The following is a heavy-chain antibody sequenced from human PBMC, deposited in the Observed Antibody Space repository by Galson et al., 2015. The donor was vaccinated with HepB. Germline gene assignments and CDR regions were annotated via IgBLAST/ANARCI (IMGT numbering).Heavy chain of an antibody. CDR2: IKSKTDGGTA. Sequence: SLRLSCAASGFTFTDAWMNWVRQAPGKGLEWVGRIKSKTDGGTADYAAPVKDRFTVSRDDSKNTLFLQMNSLKIEDTAMYYCTTLRKYYAGSGSYRAFDMWGQGTMVTVSS. CDR3: TTLRKYYAGSGSYRAFDM. J-gene: IGHJ3*02. V-gene: IGHV3-15*01. CDR1: GFTFTDAW. D-gene: IGHD3-10*01.